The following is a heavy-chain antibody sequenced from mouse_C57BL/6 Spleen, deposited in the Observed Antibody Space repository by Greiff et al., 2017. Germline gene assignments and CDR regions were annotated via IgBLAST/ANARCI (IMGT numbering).Heavy chain of an antibody. Sequence: VKLVESGAELVRPGASVTLSCKASGYTFTDYEMHWVKQTPVHGLEWIGALDPETGGTAYNQKFKGKAILTADKSSSTAYMELRSLTSEDSAVYYCTSYGIYYAMDYWGQGTSVTVSS. CDR3: TSYGIYYAMDY. D-gene: IGHD1-1*02. CDR2: LDPETGGT. V-gene: IGHV1-15*01. J-gene: IGHJ4*01. CDR1: GYTFTDYE.